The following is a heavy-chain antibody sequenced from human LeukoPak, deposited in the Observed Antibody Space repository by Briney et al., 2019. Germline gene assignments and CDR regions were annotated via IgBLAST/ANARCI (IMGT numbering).Heavy chain of an antibody. CDR2: DNPNIGGT. D-gene: IGHD6-6*01. V-gene: IGHV1-2*02. Sequence: SEKVSHKDCGYTLTHQYLHRVRLAPAPPRESTGWDNPNIGGTNYAQKFQGRVTMTRDTSISTAYMELSRLRSDDTAVYYCARDRAISIAARLRGGWFDPWGQGTLVTVSS. CDR3: ARDRAISIAARLRGGWFDP. CDR1: GYTLTHQY. J-gene: IGHJ5*02.